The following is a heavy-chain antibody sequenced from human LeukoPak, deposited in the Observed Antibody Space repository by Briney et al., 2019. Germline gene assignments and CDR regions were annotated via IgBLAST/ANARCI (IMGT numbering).Heavy chain of an antibody. V-gene: IGHV4-4*02. Sequence: PSETLSLTCAVSGGSISSSNWWSWVRQPPGKGLEWIGEIYHSGSTYYNPSLKSRVTISVDTSKNQFSLKLSSVTAADTAVYYCARVRSSSSTTDYWGQGTLVTVSS. D-gene: IGHD6-13*01. CDR2: IYHSGST. J-gene: IGHJ4*02. CDR3: ARVRSSSSTTDY. CDR1: GGSISSSNW.